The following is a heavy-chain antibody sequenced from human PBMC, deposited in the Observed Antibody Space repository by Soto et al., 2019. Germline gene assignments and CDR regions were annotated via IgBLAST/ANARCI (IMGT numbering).Heavy chain of an antibody. D-gene: IGHD3-3*01. CDR1: GFTFSSYA. CDR3: AAPLELHRYYYYYMDV. CDR2: ISGSGGST. V-gene: IGHV3-23*01. Sequence: GGSLRLSCAASGFTFSSYAMSWVRQAPGKGLEWVSAISGSGGSTYYADSVKGRFTISRDNSKNTLYLQMNSLRAEDTAVYYCAAPLELHRYYYYYMDVWGKGTTVTVSS. J-gene: IGHJ6*03.